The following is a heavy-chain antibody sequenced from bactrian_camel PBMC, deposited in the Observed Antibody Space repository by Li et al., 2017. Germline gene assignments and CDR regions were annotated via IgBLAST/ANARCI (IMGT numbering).Heavy chain of an antibody. CDR1: GFTSDSCG. D-gene: IGHD2*01. CDR3: VRDGEDYSSYSRGWAGLDY. CDR2: IISANDST. J-gene: IGHJ4*01. V-gene: IGHV3S61*01. Sequence: VQLVESGGGSEQAGGSLRLSCTAPGFTSDSCGADWYRQATGQEREWVSSIISANDSTSYADSVKGRFTISKDDAKDTVYLQLNSLKPEDTAVYYCVRDGEDYSSYSRGWAGLDYWGRGTQVTVS.